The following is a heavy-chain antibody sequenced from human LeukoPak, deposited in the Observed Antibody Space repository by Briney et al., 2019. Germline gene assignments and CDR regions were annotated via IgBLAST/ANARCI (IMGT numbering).Heavy chain of an antibody. J-gene: IGHJ4*02. D-gene: IGHD2-15*01. Sequence: GGSLRLSCAASGFTFSSYWMTWVRQAPGRGLEWVANVKQDGSDKYYVDSVKGRFTISRDNAKNSLYLQMNSLRAEDTAVYYCARVSAAVNYWGQGTLVTVSS. V-gene: IGHV3-7*01. CDR3: ARVSAAVNY. CDR1: GFTFSSYW. CDR2: VKQDGSDK.